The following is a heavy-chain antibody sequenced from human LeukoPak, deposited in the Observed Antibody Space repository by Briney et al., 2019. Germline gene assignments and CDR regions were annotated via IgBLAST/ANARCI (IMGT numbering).Heavy chain of an antibody. V-gene: IGHV1-69*13. J-gene: IGHJ4*02. D-gene: IGHD3-10*01. CDR2: IIPIFGTA. CDR3: ARSPSPYGSGSYPDY. Sequence: GASVKVSFKASGGTFSSYAISWVRQAPGQGLEWMGGIIPIFGTANYAQKFQGRVTITADESTSTAYMELSSLRSEDTAVYYCARSPSPYGSGSYPDYWGQGTLVTVSS. CDR1: GGTFSSYA.